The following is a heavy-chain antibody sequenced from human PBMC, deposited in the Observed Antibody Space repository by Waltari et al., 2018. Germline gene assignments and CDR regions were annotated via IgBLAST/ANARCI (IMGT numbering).Heavy chain of an antibody. CDR2: IHDTGST. CDR1: GGSISPYY. CDR3: SRGLTAAAGAFDM. D-gene: IGHD6-13*01. Sequence: QLQESGPGLVKPSENLSLTCTVSGGSISPYYWNWIRQSPGKGLEWIGYIHDTGSTNYNPSLKSRVTISGDTSKNQFVLKLSSVTAADTAVYYCSRGLTAAAGAFDMWGQGTMVTVSS. J-gene: IGHJ3*02. V-gene: IGHV4-59*01.